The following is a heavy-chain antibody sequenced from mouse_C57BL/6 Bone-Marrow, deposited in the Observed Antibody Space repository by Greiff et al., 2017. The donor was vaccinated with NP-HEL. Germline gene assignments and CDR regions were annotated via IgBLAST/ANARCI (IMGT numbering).Heavy chain of an antibody. CDR2: IWRGGST. CDR3: AKSSSRLTQFAY. V-gene: IGHV2-5*01. CDR1: GFSLTSYG. J-gene: IGHJ3*01. D-gene: IGHD6-1*01. Sequence: QVQLQQPGPGLVQPSQSLSITCTVSGFSLTSYGVHWVRQSPGKGLEWLGVIWRGGSTDYNAALMSRLSITKDNSKSQVFFKMNSLQADDTAIYYCAKSSSRLTQFAYWGQGTLVTVSA.